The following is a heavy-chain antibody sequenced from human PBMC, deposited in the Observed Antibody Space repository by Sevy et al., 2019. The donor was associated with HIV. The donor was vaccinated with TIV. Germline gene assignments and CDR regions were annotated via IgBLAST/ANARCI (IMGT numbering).Heavy chain of an antibody. CDR3: AKDFTGYNGMDV. V-gene: IGHV3-30*18. J-gene: IGHJ6*02. D-gene: IGHD3-9*01. CDR2: ISYHGRDK. Sequence: GGSLRLSCVVSGISFTTSGMHWVRQAPGKGLEWVAVISYHGRDKFYAESVKGGSTISRDNSKNMLYLQINSLRAEDTAVYYCAKDFTGYNGMDVWGQGTMVTVSS. CDR1: GISFTTSG.